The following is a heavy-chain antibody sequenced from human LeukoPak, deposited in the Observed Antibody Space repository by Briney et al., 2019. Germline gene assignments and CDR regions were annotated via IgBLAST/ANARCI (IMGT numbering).Heavy chain of an antibody. V-gene: IGHV2-5*02. CDR3: ALSSMVRGVPNWFDP. CDR1: GFSLSTCGVG. CDR2: IYWDDDK. Sequence: ESGPTLVKPTQTLTLTCTFSGFSLSTCGVGVGWIRQPPGKALEWLSLIYWDDDKRYSPSLKSRLTITKDTSKNQVVLTMTNMDPVDTATYYCALSSMVRGVPNWFDPWGQGTLVTVSS. D-gene: IGHD3-10*01. J-gene: IGHJ5*02.